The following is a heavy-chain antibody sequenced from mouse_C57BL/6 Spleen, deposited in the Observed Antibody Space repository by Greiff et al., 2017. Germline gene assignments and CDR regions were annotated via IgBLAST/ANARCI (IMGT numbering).Heavy chain of an antibody. CDR2: ISDGGSYT. J-gene: IGHJ1*03. D-gene: IGHD2-5*01. CDR1: GFTFSSYA. Sequence: DVKLVESGGGLVKPGGSLKLSCAASGFTFSSYAMSWVRQTPEKRLEWVATISDGGSYTYYPDNVKGRFTISRDNAKKNLYLQMSHLKSEDTAMYYCARDTPSYYSNHWYFDVWGTGTTVTVSS. V-gene: IGHV5-4*01. CDR3: ARDTPSYYSNHWYFDV.